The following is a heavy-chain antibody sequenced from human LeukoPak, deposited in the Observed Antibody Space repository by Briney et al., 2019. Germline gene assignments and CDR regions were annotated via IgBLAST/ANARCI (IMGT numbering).Heavy chain of an antibody. CDR2: ISAYNGNT. V-gene: IGHV1-18*01. D-gene: IGHD3-10*01. Sequence: GASVKVSCKASGYTFTSYGISWVRQAPGQGLEWMGWISAYNGNTNYAQKLQGRVTMTTDTSTSTAYMELRSLRSDDTAVYYCARDYLVRGVISFDYWGQGTLVTVSS. CDR1: GYTFTSYG. CDR3: ARDYLVRGVISFDY. J-gene: IGHJ4*02.